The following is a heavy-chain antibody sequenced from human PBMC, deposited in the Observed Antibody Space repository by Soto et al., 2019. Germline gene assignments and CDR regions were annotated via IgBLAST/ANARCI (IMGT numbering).Heavy chain of an antibody. D-gene: IGHD5-12*01. J-gene: IGHJ4*02. V-gene: IGHV3-30*18. CDR2: ISYDGKNK. CDR1: GFTFSSYG. CDR3: AKKGYSGYDLYYFDY. Sequence: PGGSLRLSCAASGFTFSSYGMHWVRQVPGKGLEWVAAISYDGKNKYYADSVKGRFTISRDNSKNTLYLQMNSLRAEDTAVYYCAKKGYSGYDLYYFDYWGQGTLVTVSS.